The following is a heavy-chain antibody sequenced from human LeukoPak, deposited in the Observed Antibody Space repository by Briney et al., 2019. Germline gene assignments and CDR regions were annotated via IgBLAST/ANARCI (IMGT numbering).Heavy chain of an antibody. CDR3: LQYNSENT. V-gene: IGHV3-7*01. D-gene: IGHD1-14*01. J-gene: IGHJ5*02. CDR1: GFTFSNFW. Sequence: GGSLRLSCAASGFTFSNFWMSWVRQAPGKGLEWVANINKDGSEKYYVDSVKGRFTISRDNDKNSLYLEMNSLRDEDTAVYYCLQYNSENTWGQGTLVTVSS. CDR2: INKDGSEK.